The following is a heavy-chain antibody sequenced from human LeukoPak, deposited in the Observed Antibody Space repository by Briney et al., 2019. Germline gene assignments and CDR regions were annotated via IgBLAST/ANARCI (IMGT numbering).Heavy chain of an antibody. Sequence: SGTLSLTCGVSGGSITTTNYWSWVRQPPGGGLEWIGEISLTGRTHSNPSLTSQVHITLDESTNHPYLNLASVPAPDTVVHYCSRESGPFCPFGHWGQGTLVAVTS. CDR2: ISLTGRT. CDR3: SRESGPFCPFGH. V-gene: IGHV4-4*02. D-gene: IGHD1-26*01. CDR1: GGSITTTNY. J-gene: IGHJ4*02.